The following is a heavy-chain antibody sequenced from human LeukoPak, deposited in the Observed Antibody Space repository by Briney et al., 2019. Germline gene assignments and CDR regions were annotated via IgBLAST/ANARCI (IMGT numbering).Heavy chain of an antibody. CDR2: IYYSGST. D-gene: IGHD3-22*01. V-gene: IGHV4-31*03. J-gene: IGHJ1*01. Sequence: SETLSLTCTVSGGSISSGGYYWSWIRQHPGKGLEWIGYIYYSGSTYYNPSLKSRVTISVDTSKNQFSLKLSSVTAADTAVYYCARGAYDKGVWHFQHWGQGTLVTVSS. CDR1: GGSISSGGYY. CDR3: ARGAYDKGVWHFQH.